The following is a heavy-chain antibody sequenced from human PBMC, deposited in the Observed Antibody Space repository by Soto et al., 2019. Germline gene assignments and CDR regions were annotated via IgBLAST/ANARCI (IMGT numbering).Heavy chain of an antibody. V-gene: IGHV1-18*01. D-gene: IGHD6-19*01. Sequence: GASVKVSCKASGYTFTSYGISWVRQAPGQGLEWMGWISAYNGNTNYAQKLQGRVTMTTDTSTSTAYMELRSLRPDDTAVYYCARDAAVAGSPYFDYWGQGTLVTVSS. CDR2: ISAYNGNT. CDR3: ARDAAVAGSPYFDY. J-gene: IGHJ4*02. CDR1: GYTFTSYG.